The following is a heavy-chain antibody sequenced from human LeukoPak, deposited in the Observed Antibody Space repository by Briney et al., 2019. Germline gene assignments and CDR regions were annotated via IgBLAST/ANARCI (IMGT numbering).Heavy chain of an antibody. CDR3: AREYGDFDY. CDR2: INTSGNT. V-gene: IGHV4-4*07. Sequence: SETLSLTCIVSGGSISIYYWSWIRQPAGKGLEWIGRINTSGNTNYNPSLKSRVTMSVDTSKNQFSVKLNSVTAADTAIYYCAREYGDFDYWGQGTLVTVSS. D-gene: IGHD4-17*01. CDR1: GGSISIYY. J-gene: IGHJ4*02.